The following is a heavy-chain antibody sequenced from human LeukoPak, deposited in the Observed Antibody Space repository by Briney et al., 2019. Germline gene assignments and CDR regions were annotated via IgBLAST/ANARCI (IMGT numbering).Heavy chain of an antibody. CDR1: GFTLNYYW. V-gene: IGHV3-7*01. D-gene: IGHD2-21*01. CDR3: ARWVSQYYFDY. J-gene: IGHJ4*02. CDR2: INQDGSEK. Sequence: PGGSLRLSCEASGFTLNYYWMSWVRQAPGKGLEWVANINQDGSEKYFVDSVKGRLTISRDNAQNSVFLQMDSLRVDDTAVYYCARWVSQYYFDYWGQGTHVTVSS.